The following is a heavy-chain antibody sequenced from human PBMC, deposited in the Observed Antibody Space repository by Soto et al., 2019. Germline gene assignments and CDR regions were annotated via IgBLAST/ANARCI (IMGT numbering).Heavy chain of an antibody. J-gene: IGHJ5*02. D-gene: IGHD2-15*01. CDR3: ARGYCSGGSCGGAPSWFDP. Sequence: PGGSLRLSCAASGFTFSSYSMNWVRQAPGKGLEWFSSISSSSSYIYYADSVKGRFTISRDNAKNSLYLQMNSLRAEDTAVFYCARGYCSGGSCGGAPSWFDPWGQGTLVTVSS. CDR2: ISSSSSYI. V-gene: IGHV3-21*01. CDR1: GFTFSSYS.